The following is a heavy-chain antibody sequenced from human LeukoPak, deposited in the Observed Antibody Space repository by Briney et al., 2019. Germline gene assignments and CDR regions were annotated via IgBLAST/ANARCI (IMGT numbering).Heavy chain of an antibody. Sequence: ASVKVSCKASGGTFSSYAIGWVRQAPGQGLEWMGGIIPIFGTANYAQKFQERVTITRDMSTNTAYMELSSLRSEDTAVYYCAADPRGNDVIGYYGMDVWGQGTTVTVSS. V-gene: IGHV1-69*05. D-gene: IGHD1-1*01. J-gene: IGHJ6*02. CDR1: GGTFSSYA. CDR3: AADPRGNDVIGYYGMDV. CDR2: IIPIFGTA.